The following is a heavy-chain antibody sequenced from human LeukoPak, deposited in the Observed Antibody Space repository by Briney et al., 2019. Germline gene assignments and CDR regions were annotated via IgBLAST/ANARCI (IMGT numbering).Heavy chain of an antibody. D-gene: IGHD1-26*01. Sequence: PGGSLRLSCAASGFTFSSNYMSWVRQAPGKGLEWVSVIYSGGSTYYADSVKGRFTISRDNSKNTLYLQMNSLRAEDTAVYYCAKENPVGGTNYFDYWGQGTLVTVSS. CDR1: GFTFSSNY. CDR3: AKENPVGGTNYFDY. J-gene: IGHJ4*02. CDR2: IYSGGST. V-gene: IGHV3-53*01.